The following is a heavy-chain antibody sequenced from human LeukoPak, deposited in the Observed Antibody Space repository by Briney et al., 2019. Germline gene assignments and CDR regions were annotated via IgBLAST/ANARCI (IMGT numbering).Heavy chain of an antibody. J-gene: IGHJ5*02. CDR3: ARGIFGPTPPHDA. D-gene: IGHD3/OR15-3a*01. CDR1: GYTFTGYY. CDR2: INPNSGGT. Sequence: ASVEVSCKASGYTFTGYYMHWVRQAPGQGLEWMGWINPNSGGTNYAQKFQGRVTMTRDTSISTAYMELSRLRSDDTAVYYCARGIFGPTPPHDAWGQGTLVTVSS. V-gene: IGHV1-2*02.